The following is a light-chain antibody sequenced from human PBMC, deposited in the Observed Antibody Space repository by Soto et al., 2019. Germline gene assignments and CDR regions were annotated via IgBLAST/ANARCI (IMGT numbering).Light chain of an antibody. CDR3: QYYGSSVT. Sequence: EIVVTQPPGTLSLSPGERATLSCRASQSISNDHLAWYQQKPGQAPRLLIYGTSNRATGGIADRFSGSGSGTDFTLTISRLEPEDFAVYYCQYYGSSVTFAGGTKVEIK. J-gene: IGKJ4*01. V-gene: IGKV3-20*01. CDR1: QSISNDH. CDR2: GTS.